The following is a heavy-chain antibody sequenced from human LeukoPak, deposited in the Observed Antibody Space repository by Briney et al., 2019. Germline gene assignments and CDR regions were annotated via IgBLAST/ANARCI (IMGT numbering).Heavy chain of an antibody. CDR3: ARDALRYNYYDSSAQLKGSRLFDY. CDR2: ISSSSSYI. CDR1: GFTFSSYS. V-gene: IGHV3-21*01. D-gene: IGHD3-22*01. Sequence: PGGSLRLSCAASGFTFSSYSMNWVRQAPGKGLEWVSSISSSSSYIYYADSVKGRFTISRDNAKNSLYPQMNSLRAEDTAVYYCARDALRYNYYDSSAQLKGSRLFDYWGQGTLVTVSS. J-gene: IGHJ4*02.